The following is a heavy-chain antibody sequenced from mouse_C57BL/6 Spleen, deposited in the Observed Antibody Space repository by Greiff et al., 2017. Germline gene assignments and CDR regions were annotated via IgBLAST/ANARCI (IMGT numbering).Heavy chain of an antibody. V-gene: IGHV1-82*01. D-gene: IGHD1-2*01. J-gene: IGHJ1*03. CDR2: IYPGDGDT. CDR1: GYAFSSSW. CDR3: AREVTTAGDWYFEV. Sequence: QVQLQQSGPELVKPGASVKISCKASGYAFSSSWMTWVKQRPGKGLEWIGRIYPGDGDTNYNGKFKGKATLTADKSSSTAYMQLSSLTSEDSAVYFCAREVTTAGDWYFEVWGTGTTVTVSS.